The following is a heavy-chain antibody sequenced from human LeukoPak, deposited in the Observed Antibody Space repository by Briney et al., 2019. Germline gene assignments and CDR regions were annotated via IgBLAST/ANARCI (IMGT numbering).Heavy chain of an antibody. CDR2: ISSSSSTI. V-gene: IGHV3-48*01. Sequence: GGSLRLSCAASGFTFSSYSMNWVRQAPGKGLEWVSYISSSSSTIYYADSVKGRFTISRDNAKNSLYLQMNSLRAEDTAVYYCARDPTPYYYDSSGSFDYWGQGTLVTVSS. J-gene: IGHJ4*02. D-gene: IGHD3-22*01. CDR1: GFTFSSYS. CDR3: ARDPTPYYYDSSGSFDY.